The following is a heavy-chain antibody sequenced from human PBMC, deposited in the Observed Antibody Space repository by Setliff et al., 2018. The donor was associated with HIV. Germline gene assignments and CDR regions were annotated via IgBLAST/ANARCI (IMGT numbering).Heavy chain of an antibody. Sequence: TLSLTCTVSGASITSGTYYWSWIRHHPGKGLEWIGYIYYTGSTYFNPSLKSRLTLSIDTSKNQFSLKLSSVTAADTAVYYCARDRYAGEIDYWGQGTLVTVSS. D-gene: IGHD3-10*01. CDR3: ARDRYAGEIDY. CDR2: IYYTGST. V-gene: IGHV4-31*03. J-gene: IGHJ4*02. CDR1: GASITSGTYY.